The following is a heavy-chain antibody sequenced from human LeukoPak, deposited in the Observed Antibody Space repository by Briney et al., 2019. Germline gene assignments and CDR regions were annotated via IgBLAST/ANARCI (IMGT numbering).Heavy chain of an antibody. CDR1: GSSFTSYW. Sequence: GESLQISCQGSGSSFTSYWIGWVRQLPGKGLEWMGIIYPGDSDTRYSPSFQGQVTISADKSISTAYLQWSSLKASDTAMYYCARHLREYGGNQRSMDYWGEGTLVTVSS. V-gene: IGHV5-51*01. CDR2: IYPGDSDT. D-gene: IGHD4/OR15-4a*01. J-gene: IGHJ4*02. CDR3: ARHLREYGGNQRSMDY.